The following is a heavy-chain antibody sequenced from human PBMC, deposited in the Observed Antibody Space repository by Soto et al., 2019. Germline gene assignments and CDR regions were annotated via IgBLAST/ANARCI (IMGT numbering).Heavy chain of an antibody. CDR3: AKVTKRAAAGRYEYYKYGMDV. CDR1: GFDCSTYD. Sequence: PGGSLRLFCAASGFDCSTYDMTWVRQAPGKGLEWVSVISGSGGSSYYAASVKGRFTISRDNSKNTVYLQMNGLRAEDTALYFCAKVTKRAAAGRYEYYKYGMDVWGQGSTVTVSS. CDR2: ISGSGGSS. D-gene: IGHD6-13*01. V-gene: IGHV3-23*01. J-gene: IGHJ6*01.